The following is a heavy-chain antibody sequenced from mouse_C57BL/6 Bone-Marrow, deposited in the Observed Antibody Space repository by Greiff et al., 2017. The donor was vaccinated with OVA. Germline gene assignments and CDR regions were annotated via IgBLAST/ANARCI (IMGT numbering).Heavy chain of an antibody. V-gene: IGHV1-54*01. Sequence: QVQLQQSGAELVRPGPSVKVSCKASGYAFTNYLIEWVKQRPGQGLEWIGVINPGSGGTNYNEKFKGKATLTADKSSSTAYMQLSSLTSEDSAVYFCARIWAWFAYWGQGTLVTVSA. D-gene: IGHD4-1*01. CDR1: GYAFTNYL. CDR2: INPGSGGT. J-gene: IGHJ3*01. CDR3: ARIWAWFAY.